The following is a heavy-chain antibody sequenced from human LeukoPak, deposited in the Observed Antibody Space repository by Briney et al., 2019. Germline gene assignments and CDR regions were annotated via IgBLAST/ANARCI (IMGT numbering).Heavy chain of an antibody. V-gene: IGHV3-30-3*01. CDR1: GFTFSSYA. D-gene: IGHD5-18*01. CDR3: ARVGVLDTAMPIYYFDY. Sequence: PGGSLRLSCAASGFTFSSYAMHWVRQAPGKGLEWVAVISYDGSNKYYADSVKGRFTIPRDTSKNTLYLEMNSLRVEDTAVYYCARVGVLDTAMPIYYFDYWGQGTLVTVSS. CDR2: ISYDGSNK. J-gene: IGHJ4*02.